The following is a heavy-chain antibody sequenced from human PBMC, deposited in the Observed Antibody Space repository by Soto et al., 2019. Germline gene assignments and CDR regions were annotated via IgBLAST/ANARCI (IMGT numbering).Heavy chain of an antibody. V-gene: IGHV3-30-3*01. CDR2: ITDDESSK. Sequence: PGGSLRLSCTASGFTFNSYAMHWVRQAPGKGLEWVAVITDDESSKYYADSVKGRFTISRDNSKNTLYLQMKSLRDEDTAVYYCARGRTGEDPGGWFDPWGQGTLVTVSS. D-gene: IGHD3-10*01. CDR1: GFTFNSYA. J-gene: IGHJ5*02. CDR3: ARGRTGEDPGGWFDP.